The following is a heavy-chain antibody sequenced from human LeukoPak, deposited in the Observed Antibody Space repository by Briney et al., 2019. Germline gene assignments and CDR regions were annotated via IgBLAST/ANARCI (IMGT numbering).Heavy chain of an antibody. CDR3: ARAVAAAGSYYYGMDV. V-gene: IGHV4-4*02. CDR2: IYHDGSA. CDR1: GGSISSTNW. D-gene: IGHD6-13*01. Sequence: SETLSLTCAVSGGSISSTNWWSWVRQSPGKGLEWIGEIYHDGSANYNPSLKSRVTISLDKSKNQFSLKLDSVTAADTAVYYCARAVAAAGSYYYGMDVWGQGTTVTVSS. J-gene: IGHJ6*02.